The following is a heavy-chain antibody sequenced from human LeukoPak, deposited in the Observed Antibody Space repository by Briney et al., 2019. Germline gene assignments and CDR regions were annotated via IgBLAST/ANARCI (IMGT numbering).Heavy chain of an antibody. CDR1: GFTFSSFS. Sequence: GGSLRLSCAASGFTFSSFSMNWVRQAPGKGLEWVSYISSSSSTIYYADSVKGRFTISRDTAKNSLYLQMNSLRAEDTAVYYCARDLRSEYCSSTSCFHFDYWGQGTLVTVSS. CDR3: ARDLRSEYCSSTSCFHFDY. CDR2: ISSSSSTI. D-gene: IGHD2-2*01. J-gene: IGHJ4*02. V-gene: IGHV3-48*04.